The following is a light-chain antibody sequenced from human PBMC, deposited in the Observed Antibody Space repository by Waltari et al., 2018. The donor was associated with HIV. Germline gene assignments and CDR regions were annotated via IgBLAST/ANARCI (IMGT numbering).Light chain of an antibody. CDR2: EVS. J-gene: IGLJ2*01. V-gene: IGLV2-14*01. Sequence: QSVLTQPASVSGSPGPSIAIPCTGTSSDIGGYHYVSWYQQHPGKAPKLLIYEVSNRPSGVSDRFSGSRSGNTASLTISGLQAEDEADYFCSSYAGSSIFVVFGGGTKLTVL. CDR3: SSYAGSSIFVV. CDR1: SSDIGGYHY.